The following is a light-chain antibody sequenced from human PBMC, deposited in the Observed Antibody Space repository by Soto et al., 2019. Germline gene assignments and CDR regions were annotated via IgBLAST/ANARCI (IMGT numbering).Light chain of an antibody. Sequence: SYELTQPLSVSVALGQTARITCGGNNIGSKNVHWYQQKTGQAPVLVIYRDSNRPSGIPERFSGSNSGNTATLTISRAQAGDEADYYCQVWDSSTYVFGTGTKLTVL. CDR3: QVWDSSTYV. CDR1: NIGSKN. J-gene: IGLJ1*01. V-gene: IGLV3-9*01. CDR2: RDS.